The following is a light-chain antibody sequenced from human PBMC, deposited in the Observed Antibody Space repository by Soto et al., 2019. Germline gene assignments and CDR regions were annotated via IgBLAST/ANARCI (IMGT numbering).Light chain of an antibody. Sequence: EIVLTQSPGTLSLSPGERATLSCRASQSVSSSSLAWYQQKPGQAPRLLIYGASSRATGIPDRFSGSGSGTDFTLTISRLEPEDFAGYYCQQYGSSPPYTFGQGTKLEIK. J-gene: IGKJ2*01. CDR1: QSVSSSS. CDR2: GAS. V-gene: IGKV3-20*01. CDR3: QQYGSSPPYT.